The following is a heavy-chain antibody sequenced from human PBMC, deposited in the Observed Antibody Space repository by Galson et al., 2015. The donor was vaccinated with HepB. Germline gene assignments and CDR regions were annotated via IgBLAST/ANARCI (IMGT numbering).Heavy chain of an antibody. Sequence: SLRLSCAASGFIFSNFGMHWVRQAPGRGLEWVALVTYDGSDKYYADSVKGRFTVSRDNSKNTLNLEMNSLRVEDTAVYYCSTGKPPITMAPTTGDFDSWGQGTLVTVSS. V-gene: IGHV3-30*03. D-gene: IGHD3-10*01. CDR1: GFIFSNFG. J-gene: IGHJ4*02. CDR2: VTYDGSDK. CDR3: STGKPPITMAPTTGDFDS.